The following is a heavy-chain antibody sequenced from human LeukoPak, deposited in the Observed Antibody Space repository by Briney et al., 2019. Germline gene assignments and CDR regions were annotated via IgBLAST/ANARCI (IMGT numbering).Heavy chain of an antibody. Sequence: SQTLSLTCAVSGDSVSSNRASWNWIRQSPSGGLEWLGRTYHRSKWSNDYADSVKSRITISPDPSKNEFSLQLNFVTPEDTAVYYCARDPDSSYEWGPFDSWGQGTLVTVSS. J-gene: IGHJ5*01. CDR1: GDSVSSNRAS. D-gene: IGHD6-6*01. CDR3: ARDPDSSYEWGPFDS. V-gene: IGHV6-1*01. CDR2: TYHRSKWSN.